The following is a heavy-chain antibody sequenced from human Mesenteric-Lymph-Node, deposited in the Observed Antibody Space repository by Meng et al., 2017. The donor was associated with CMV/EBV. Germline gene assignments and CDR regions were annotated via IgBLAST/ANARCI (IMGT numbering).Heavy chain of an antibody. J-gene: IGHJ6*02. D-gene: IGHD3-10*01. CDR2: IYYSGST. CDR3: ARDRITMVRGVYYYYGMDV. CDR1: GGSISSSSYY. V-gene: IGHV4-39*02. Sequence: SETLSLTCTVSGGSISSSSYYWGWIRQPPGTGLEWIGSIYYSGSTYYNPSLKSRVTISVDTSKNQFSLKLSSVTAADTAVYYCARDRITMVRGVYYYYGMDVWGQGTTVTVSS.